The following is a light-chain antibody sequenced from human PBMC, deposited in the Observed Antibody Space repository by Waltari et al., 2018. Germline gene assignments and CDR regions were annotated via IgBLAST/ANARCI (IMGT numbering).Light chain of an antibody. CDR2: DAS. CDR3: QVWDDSSDHVV. V-gene: IGLV3-21*03. J-gene: IGLJ2*01. Sequence: SYVLTQPPSVSVAPGKTAMITCGADNSGDRTVHWYQQRPGQAPVLVVVDASDRPSGIPERFSGSNSGDTATLTISRVEAGDEADYSCQVWDDSSDHVVFGGGTKLTVL. CDR1: NSGDRT.